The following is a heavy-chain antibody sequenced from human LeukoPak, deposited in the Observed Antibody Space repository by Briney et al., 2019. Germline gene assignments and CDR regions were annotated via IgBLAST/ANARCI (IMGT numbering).Heavy chain of an antibody. CDR3: ARDLDLSFDY. CDR1: GGTFSSYA. J-gene: IGHJ4*02. Sequence: ASVKVSCKASGGTFSSYAISWVRQAPGQGLEWMGWINPNSGGTNYAQKFQGRVTMTRDTSISTAYMELSRLRSDDTAVYYCARDLDLSFDYWGQGTLVTVSS. D-gene: IGHD3-9*01. V-gene: IGHV1-2*02. CDR2: INPNSGGT.